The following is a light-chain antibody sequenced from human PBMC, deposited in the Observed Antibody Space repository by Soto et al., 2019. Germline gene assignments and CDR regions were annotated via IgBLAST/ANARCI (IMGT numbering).Light chain of an antibody. J-gene: IGKJ1*01. CDR1: QSISSW. V-gene: IGKV1-5*01. CDR3: QQYNSYRGT. CDR2: DAS. Sequence: GDRVTITCRASQSISSWLAWYQQKPGKAPKLLIYDASSLESGVPSRFSGSGSGTEFTLTSSSLQPDDFATYYCQQYNSYRGTFGQGTKVEIK.